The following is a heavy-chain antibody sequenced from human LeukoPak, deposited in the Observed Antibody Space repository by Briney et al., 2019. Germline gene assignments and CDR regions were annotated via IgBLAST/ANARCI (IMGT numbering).Heavy chain of an antibody. CDR3: AREKERYSDY. D-gene: IGHD5-18*01. Sequence: SETLSLTCAVYGGSFSGYYWSWIRQPPGKGLEWIGEINHSGSTNYNPSLKSRVTISVDTSENQFSLKLSSVTAADTAVYYCAREKERYSDYWGQGTLVTVSS. CDR1: GGSFSGYY. J-gene: IGHJ4*02. CDR2: INHSGST. V-gene: IGHV4-34*01.